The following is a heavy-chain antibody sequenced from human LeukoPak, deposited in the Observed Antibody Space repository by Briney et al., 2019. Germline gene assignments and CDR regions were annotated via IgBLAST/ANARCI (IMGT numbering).Heavy chain of an antibody. Sequence: PGGSLRLSCAASGLTVSISYMSWVRQAPGKGLEWVSVIYNDGRTCYVDSVKSRFTISRDNSKNTLHFQMNSLRVEDTAVYYCARGIGRSWSLDNWGQGTLVTVSS. V-gene: IGHV3-53*01. CDR1: GLTVSISY. CDR3: ARGIGRSWSLDN. CDR2: IYNDGRT. J-gene: IGHJ4*02. D-gene: IGHD6-13*01.